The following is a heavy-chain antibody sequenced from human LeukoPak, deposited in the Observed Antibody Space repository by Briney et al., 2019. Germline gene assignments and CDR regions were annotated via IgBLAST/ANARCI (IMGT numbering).Heavy chain of an antibody. CDR2: IYLGDSET. Sequence: GESLKISCKGSGYSSTSYWIGWVRQMPGKGLEWMGIIYLGDSETRYSPSFQGQVTISADKSISTAYLQWSSLKASDTAMYYCPGPPDSSNWYRYFQHWGQGTLVTVSS. CDR1: GYSSTSYW. CDR3: PGPPDSSNWYRYFQH. J-gene: IGHJ1*01. D-gene: IGHD6-13*01. V-gene: IGHV5-51*01.